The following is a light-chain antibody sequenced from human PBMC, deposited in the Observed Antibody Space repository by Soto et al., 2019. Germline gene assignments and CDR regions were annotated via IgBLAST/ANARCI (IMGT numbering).Light chain of an antibody. CDR2: RAS. CDR1: HYIYSN. CDR3: QQYHNLWT. Sequence: EIVMTQSPATLSVSPGERATLSCTASHYIYSNVAWFQQRPGQAPRLLIYRASTRATGTLARFTGSGSGTEFTLTITSLQSEDFALYYCQQYHNLWTFGQGTKVDIK. V-gene: IGKV3-15*01. J-gene: IGKJ1*01.